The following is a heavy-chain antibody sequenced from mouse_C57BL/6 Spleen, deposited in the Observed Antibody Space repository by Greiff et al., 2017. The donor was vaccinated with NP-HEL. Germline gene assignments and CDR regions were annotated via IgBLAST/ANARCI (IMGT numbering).Heavy chain of an antibody. CDR1: GFNIKNTY. CDR2: IDPANGNT. D-gene: IGHD2-4*01. J-gene: IGHJ4*01. Sequence: VQLQQSVAELVRPGASVKLSCTASGFNIKNTYMHWVKQRPEQGLEWIGRIDPANGNTKYAPKFQGKATITADTSSNTAYLQLSSLTSEDTAIYYCASIYYDYDGGENAMDYWGQGTSVTVSS. CDR3: ASIYYDYDGGENAMDY. V-gene: IGHV14-3*01.